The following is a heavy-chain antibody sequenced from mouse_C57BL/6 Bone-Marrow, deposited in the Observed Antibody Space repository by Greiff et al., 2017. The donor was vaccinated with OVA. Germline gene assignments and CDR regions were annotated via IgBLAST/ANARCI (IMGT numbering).Heavy chain of an antibody. CDR3: ARLGYDDGWYFDV. D-gene: IGHD2-2*01. CDR1: GFTFSDYY. V-gene: IGHV5-12*01. Sequence: EVKLVESGGGLVQPGGSLKLSCAASGFTFSDYYMYWVRQTPEKRLEWVAYISNGGGSTYYQDTVKGLFTISRDNAKNTLYRQMSRLKSDDTAMYYCARLGYDDGWYFDVWGTGTTVTVSS. J-gene: IGHJ1*03. CDR2: ISNGGGST.